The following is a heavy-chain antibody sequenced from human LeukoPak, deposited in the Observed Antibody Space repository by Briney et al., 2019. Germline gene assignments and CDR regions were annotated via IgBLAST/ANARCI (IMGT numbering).Heavy chain of an antibody. CDR2: IIPIFGTA. CDR1: GGTFSSYA. J-gene: IGHJ1*01. V-gene: IGHV1-69*13. Sequence: GASVKVSCKASGGTFSSYAISWVRQAPGQGLEWMGGIIPIFGTANYAQKFQGRVTITADESTSTAYMELSSLRSEDTAVYYCARTGYGDHAWYLQHWGQGTLLTVSS. CDR3: ARTGYGDHAWYLQH. D-gene: IGHD4-17*01.